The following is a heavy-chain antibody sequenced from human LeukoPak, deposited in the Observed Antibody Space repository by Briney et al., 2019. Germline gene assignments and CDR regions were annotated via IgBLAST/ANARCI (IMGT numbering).Heavy chain of an antibody. CDR3: AGGSGSYLPSDY. V-gene: IGHV4-39*07. J-gene: IGHJ4*02. Sequence: SETLSLTCTVSGGSISSSSYYWGWIRQPPGKGLEWIGSIYYSGSTYYNPSLKSRVTISVDTSKNQFSLKLSSVTAADTAVYYCAGGSGSYLPSDYWGQGTLVTVSS. CDR2: IYYSGST. CDR1: GGSISSSSYY. D-gene: IGHD3-10*01.